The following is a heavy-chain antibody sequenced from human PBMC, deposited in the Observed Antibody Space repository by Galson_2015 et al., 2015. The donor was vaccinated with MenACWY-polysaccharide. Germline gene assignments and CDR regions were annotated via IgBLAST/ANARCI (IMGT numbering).Heavy chain of an antibody. CDR3: AKSDHDDAGGYGLDV. CDR2: IWYDGTSK. V-gene: IGHV3-33*06. D-gene: IGHD3-16*01. J-gene: IGHJ6*02. Sequence: SLRLSCAASGFAFSDYVIHWVRQAPGKGLEWVAAIWYDGTSKYSEESVKGRFTISGDNSQNTLYLQMNSLRAEDTAVYYCAKSDHDDAGGYGLDVWGQGTTGIVSS. CDR1: GFAFSDYV.